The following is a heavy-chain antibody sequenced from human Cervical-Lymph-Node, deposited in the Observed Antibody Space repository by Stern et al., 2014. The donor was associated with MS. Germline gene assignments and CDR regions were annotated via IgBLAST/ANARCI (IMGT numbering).Heavy chain of an antibody. CDR2: INPKSGGT. V-gene: IGHV1-2*06. J-gene: IGHJ5*02. D-gene: IGHD2/OR15-2a*01. CDR3: TRGDLVIVSVVLGRFDP. Sequence: QVQLMQSGAEVKKPGASMKVSCKASGYSFSDFYIHWVRQAPGQGLEWMGRINPKSGGTKYAQKFRGRVTMTRDTSSSTAHMELSRLKSDDTAIYYCTRGDLVIVSVVLGRFDPWGQGTLATVAS. CDR1: GYSFSDFY.